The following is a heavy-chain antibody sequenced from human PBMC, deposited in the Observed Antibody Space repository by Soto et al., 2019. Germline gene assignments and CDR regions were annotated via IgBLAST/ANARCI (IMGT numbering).Heavy chain of an antibody. J-gene: IGHJ4*02. D-gene: IGHD2-2*01. Sequence: PSETLSLTCTVSGGSISSGGYYWSWIRQHPGKGLELIGYIYYSWSTYYNPSLKSRVTISVDTSKNQFSLKLSSVTAADTAVYYCARSSTSANYFDYWGQGTLVTVSS. CDR3: ARSSTSANYFDY. CDR2: IYYSWST. CDR1: GGSISSGGYY. V-gene: IGHV4-31*03.